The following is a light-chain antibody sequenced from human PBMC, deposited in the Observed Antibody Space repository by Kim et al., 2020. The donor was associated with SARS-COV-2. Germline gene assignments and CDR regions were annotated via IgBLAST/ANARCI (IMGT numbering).Light chain of an antibody. CDR1: KLGDKY. CDR3: QAWDSSTGEV. J-gene: IGLJ1*01. V-gene: IGLV3-1*01. CDR2: QDS. Sequence: SYELTQPPSVSVSPGQTASITCSGDKLGDKYACWYQQKPGQSPVLVIYQDSKRPSGIPERFSGSNSGNTATLTISGTQAMDEADYYCQAWDSSTGEVFGTGNKVTVL.